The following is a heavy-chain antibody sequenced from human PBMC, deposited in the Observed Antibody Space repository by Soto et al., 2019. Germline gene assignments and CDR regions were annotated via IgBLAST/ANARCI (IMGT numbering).Heavy chain of an antibody. V-gene: IGHV4-31*03. Sequence: QVQLQESGPGLVKPSQTLSLTGTVSGGSISSGGYYWSWIRQHPGKGLEWIGYIYYSGSTYYNPSLKSRVTISLDTSKNQFSLKLSSVTAADTAVYYCARGGPYYYDSSGSLAFDIWGQGTMVTVSS. D-gene: IGHD3-22*01. CDR1: GGSISSGGYY. J-gene: IGHJ3*02. CDR3: ARGGPYYYDSSGSLAFDI. CDR2: IYYSGST.